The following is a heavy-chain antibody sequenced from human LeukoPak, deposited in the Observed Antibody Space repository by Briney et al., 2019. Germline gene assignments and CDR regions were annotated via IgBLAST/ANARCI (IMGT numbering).Heavy chain of an antibody. CDR1: GGSISSYY. D-gene: IGHD6-13*01. CDR3: ARHVKGIAAAGSRWFDP. J-gene: IGHJ5*02. CDR2: IYYSGST. V-gene: IGHV4-59*08. Sequence: SETLSLTCTVSGGSISSYYWSWLRQPPGKGLEWLGYIYYSGSTNYNPSLKSRLTISVDTSKNQFSLKLSSVTAADTAVYYCARHVKGIAAAGSRWFDPWGQGTLVTVSS.